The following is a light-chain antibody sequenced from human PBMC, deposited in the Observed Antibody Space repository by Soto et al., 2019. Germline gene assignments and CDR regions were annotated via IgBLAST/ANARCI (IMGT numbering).Light chain of an antibody. J-gene: IGKJ2*01. V-gene: IGKV3-11*01. CDR2: DKS. CDR1: QSVSNY. Sequence: EIVLTQSQATLSLSPGERATLSCRARQSVSNYLAWYQQKPGQAPRLLIYDKSNRATGIPARFSGSGSGTDFTLTISSLEPADFAVYYCQQRSNWPRTFGQGTKLEIK. CDR3: QQRSNWPRT.